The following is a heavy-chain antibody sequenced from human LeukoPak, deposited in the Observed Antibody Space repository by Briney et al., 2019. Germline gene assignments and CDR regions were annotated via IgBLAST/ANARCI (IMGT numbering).Heavy chain of an antibody. CDR1: GFTFSTYA. Sequence: PGGSLRLSCAASGFTFSTYALNWVRQAPGKGLEWVSAISDSGGAIFYADSVKGRFTMSRDNSKISLFLQMKSLRAEDTAVYYCATIGSAALTDYWGQGTLVTVSS. D-gene: IGHD3-3*02. CDR3: ATIGSAALTDY. CDR2: ISDSGGAI. J-gene: IGHJ4*02. V-gene: IGHV3-23*01.